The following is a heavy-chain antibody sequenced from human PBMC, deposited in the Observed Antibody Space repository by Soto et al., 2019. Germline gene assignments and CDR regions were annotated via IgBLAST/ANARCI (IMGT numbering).Heavy chain of an antibody. CDR3: ARDWGEYSYDY. V-gene: IGHV1-2*04. CDR1: GYTFTGYY. D-gene: IGHD5-18*01. J-gene: IGHJ4*02. Sequence: QVQLVQSGAEVKKPGASVKVSCKASGYTFTGYYMHWVRQAPGQGLEWMGWINPNSGGTNYAQKCQGWVTMTRDTTISTAYMELSRLRSDDTAVYYCARDWGEYSYDYWGQGTLVTVSS. CDR2: INPNSGGT.